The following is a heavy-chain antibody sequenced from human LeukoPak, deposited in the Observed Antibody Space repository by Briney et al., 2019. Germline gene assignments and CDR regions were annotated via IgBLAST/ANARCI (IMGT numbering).Heavy chain of an antibody. Sequence: SETPSLTCAVSGGSISSSNWWSWVRQPPGKGLEWIGEIYHSGSTNYNPSLKSRVTISVDKSKNQFSLKLSSVTAADTAVYYCAREHFYGSGSPGTYYYYYGMDVWGQGTTVTVSS. V-gene: IGHV4-4*02. CDR3: AREHFYGSGSPGTYYYYYGMDV. J-gene: IGHJ6*02. D-gene: IGHD3-10*01. CDR2: IYHSGST. CDR1: GGSISSSNW.